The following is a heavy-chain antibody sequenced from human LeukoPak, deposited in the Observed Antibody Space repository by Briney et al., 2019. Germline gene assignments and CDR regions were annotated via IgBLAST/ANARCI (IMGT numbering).Heavy chain of an antibody. CDR2: ISWNSGSI. V-gene: IGHV3-9*01. CDR1: GFTFDDYA. D-gene: IGHD7-27*01. J-gene: IGHJ6*02. Sequence: GGSLRLSCAASGFTFDDYAMHWVRQAPGKGLEWVSGISWNSGSIGYADSVKSRFTISRDSAKNSLYLQMNSLRAEDTALYYCAKDSTGDYYYGMDVWGQGTTVTVSS. CDR3: AKDSTGDYYYGMDV.